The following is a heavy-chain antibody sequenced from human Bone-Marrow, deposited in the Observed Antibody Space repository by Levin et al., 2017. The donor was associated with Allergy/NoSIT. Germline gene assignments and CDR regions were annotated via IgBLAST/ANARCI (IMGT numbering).Heavy chain of an antibody. CDR3: ARLYPFWDAFDY. CDR2: IDPSDSYT. CDR1: GYSFTSYW. Sequence: GGSLRLSCKGSGYSFTSYWISWVRQMPGKGLEWMGRIDPSDSYTNYSPSFQGHVTISADKSISTAYLQWSSLKASDTAMYYCARLYPFWDAFDYWGQGTLVTVSS. J-gene: IGHJ4*02. V-gene: IGHV5-10-1*01. D-gene: IGHD1-26*01.